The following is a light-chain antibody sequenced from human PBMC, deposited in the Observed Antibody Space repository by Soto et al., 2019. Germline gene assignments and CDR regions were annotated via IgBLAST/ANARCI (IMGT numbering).Light chain of an antibody. CDR2: SAS. Sequence: EIVMTQSPATLSVSLGERATLSCRASQSVSSNLAWYQQRPGQVPRLLIYSASTRATGIPARFSGSGSGTEFTLTISSLQSEDFAVYYCQQYNTWPQAFGQGTRLNI. CDR3: QQYNTWPQA. J-gene: IGKJ5*01. V-gene: IGKV3-15*01. CDR1: QSVSSN.